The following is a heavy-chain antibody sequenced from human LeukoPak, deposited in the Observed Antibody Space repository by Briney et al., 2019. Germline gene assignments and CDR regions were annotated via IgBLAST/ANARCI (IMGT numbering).Heavy chain of an antibody. CDR3: ARSNVDIVATTGPDAFDI. V-gene: IGHV4-30-2*01. CDR1: GGSISSGGYS. D-gene: IGHD5-12*01. J-gene: IGHJ3*02. CDR2: IYHSGST. Sequence: SQTLSLTCAVSGGSISSGGYSWSWIRQPPGKGLEWIGYIYHSGSTYYNPSLKSRVTISVDRSKNQFSLKLSSVTAADTAVYYCARSNVDIVATTGPDAFDIWGQGTMVTASS.